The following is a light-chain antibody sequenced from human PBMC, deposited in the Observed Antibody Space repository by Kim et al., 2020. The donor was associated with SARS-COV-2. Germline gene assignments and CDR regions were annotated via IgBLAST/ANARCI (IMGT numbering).Light chain of an antibody. CDR3: HHYSGSPWT. Sequence: SPADRAPLSCRASQSVLHNHIAWYQQKVAQPPRLLIIGASTRATGIPDRFSATGSGTGFTLTVSRLGLEDFAVYYFHHYSGSPWTFGQGTKVDIK. CDR1: QSVLHNH. V-gene: IGKV3-20*01. J-gene: IGKJ1*01. CDR2: GAS.